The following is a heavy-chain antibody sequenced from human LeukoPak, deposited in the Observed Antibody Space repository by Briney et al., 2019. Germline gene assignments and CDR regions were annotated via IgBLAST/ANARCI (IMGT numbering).Heavy chain of an antibody. D-gene: IGHD6-6*01. J-gene: IGHJ4*02. CDR1: AFTFSAYE. Sequence: GGSLSLSCAASAFTFSAYEMNWVRQAPGKGLEWLSYIDSSGSTIYCADSVKGRFTISRDNVKNLLYLRMNSLRAEDTAVYYCARDRLLHFWGQGTLVTVSS. CDR2: IDSSGSTI. V-gene: IGHV3-48*03. CDR3: ARDRLLHF.